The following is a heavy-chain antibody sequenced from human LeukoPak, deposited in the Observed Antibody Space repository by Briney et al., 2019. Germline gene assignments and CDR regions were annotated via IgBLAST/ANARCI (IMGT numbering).Heavy chain of an antibody. J-gene: IGHJ6*04. Sequence: GASVKVSCKASGGTFSSYAISWVRQAPGQGLEWMGGIIPIFGTANYAQKFQGRVTITAGESTSTAYMELSSLRSEDTAVYYCARPPPYSGYDYYGMDVWGKGTTVTVSS. CDR2: IIPIFGTA. CDR3: ARPPPYSGYDYYGMDV. D-gene: IGHD1-26*01. V-gene: IGHV1-69*13. CDR1: GGTFSSYA.